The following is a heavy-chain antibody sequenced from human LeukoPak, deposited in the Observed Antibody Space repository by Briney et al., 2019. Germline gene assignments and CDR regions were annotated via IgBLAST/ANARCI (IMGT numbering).Heavy chain of an antibody. CDR3: ARVTVEWLSYPYGMDV. Sequence: PSETLSLTCTVSGGSISSYYWSWIRQPPGKGLEWIGYIYYSGSPNYNPSLKSRVTISVDTSKNQFSLKLSSVTAADTAVYYCARVTVEWLSYPYGMDVWGQGTTVTVSS. J-gene: IGHJ6*02. D-gene: IGHD3-3*01. V-gene: IGHV4-59*01. CDR1: GGSISSYY. CDR2: IYYSGSP.